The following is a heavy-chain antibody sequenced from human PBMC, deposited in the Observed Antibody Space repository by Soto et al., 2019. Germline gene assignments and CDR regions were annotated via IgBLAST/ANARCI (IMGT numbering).Heavy chain of an antibody. J-gene: IGHJ3*02. CDR2: IGTAGDT. V-gene: IGHV3-13*01. Sequence: EVQLVESGGGLVQPGGSLRLSCAASGFTFSSYDMHWVRQATGKGLEWVSAIGTAGDTYYPGSVKGRFTISRENAKNSLHLQMNSLRAGDTAVYYCAGGRLLDAFDIWGQGTMVTVSS. CDR1: GFTFSSYD. CDR3: AGGRLLDAFDI. D-gene: IGHD2-15*01.